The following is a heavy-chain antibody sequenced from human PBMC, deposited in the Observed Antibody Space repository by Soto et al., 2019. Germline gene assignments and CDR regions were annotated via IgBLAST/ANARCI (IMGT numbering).Heavy chain of an antibody. Sequence: QLQLQESGPGLVKPSETLSLTCTVSGGSISSSSYYWGWIRQPPGKGLEWIGSIAYSGSSYYKPSLKSRVTMSGDTRQNQFPLPGSSVTAAHPAVSFCARCQYYSGMDVWGQGTTVTVSS. J-gene: IGHJ6*02. V-gene: IGHV4-39*01. CDR1: GGSISSSSYY. CDR3: ARCQYYSGMDV. CDR2: IAYSGSS.